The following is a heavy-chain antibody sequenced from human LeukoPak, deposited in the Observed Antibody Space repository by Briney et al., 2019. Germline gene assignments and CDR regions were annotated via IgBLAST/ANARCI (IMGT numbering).Heavy chain of an antibody. V-gene: IGHV3-30*04. Sequence: GRSLRLSCSASGFTFSSYAMHWVRQAPGKGLEWVAVISYDGGYKYYADSVKGRFTISRDNSKNTLYLRMNSLRAEDTAVYYCAKGRGFRVWDPWDNWGQGTLITVSS. J-gene: IGHJ4*02. CDR3: AKGRGFRVWDPWDN. D-gene: IGHD3-16*01. CDR1: GFTFSSYA. CDR2: ISYDGGYK.